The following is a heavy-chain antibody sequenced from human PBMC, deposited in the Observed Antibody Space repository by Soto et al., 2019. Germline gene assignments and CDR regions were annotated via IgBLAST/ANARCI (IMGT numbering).Heavy chain of an antibody. D-gene: IGHD6-13*01. CDR2: INSDGSST. CDR1: GFTFISYW. CDR3: ARALSIAAAGTF. J-gene: IGHJ4*02. Sequence: GGSLRLSCAASGFTFISYWMHWVLQAPGKGLVWVSRINSDGSSTSYADSVKGRFTISRDNAKNTLYLQMNSLRAEDTAVYYCARALSIAAAGTFWGQGTLVTVSS. V-gene: IGHV3-74*01.